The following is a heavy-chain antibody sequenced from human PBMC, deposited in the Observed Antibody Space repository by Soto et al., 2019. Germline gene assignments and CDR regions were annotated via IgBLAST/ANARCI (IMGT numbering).Heavy chain of an antibody. CDR1: GGSISSGGYY. CDR3: AIMVYCSSTSCYGWWFDP. V-gene: IGHV4-31*03. J-gene: IGHJ5*02. Sequence: QVQLQESGPGLVKPSQTLSLTCTVSGGSISSGGYYWSWIRQHPGKGLEWIGYIYYSGSTYYNTSLKSRVTISVDTSKNQFSLKLSSVTAADTAVYYCAIMVYCSSTSCYGWWFDPWGQGTLVTVSS. D-gene: IGHD2-2*01. CDR2: IYYSGST.